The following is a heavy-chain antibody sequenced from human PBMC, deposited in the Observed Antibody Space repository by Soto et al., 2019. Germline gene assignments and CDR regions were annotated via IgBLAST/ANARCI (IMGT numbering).Heavy chain of an antibody. Sequence: PSQTLSLTCAISGDSVSSNSGAWNWIRQSPSRGLEWLGRTYYRSKWYSDYALSVKSRITFNADTAKNQFSLQLNSVTPEDTAVYYCAGEWLPDAYFDYWGQGTLVTVSS. D-gene: IGHD2-2*01. CDR2: TYYRSKWYS. CDR1: GDSVSSNSGA. CDR3: AGEWLPDAYFDY. V-gene: IGHV6-1*01. J-gene: IGHJ4*02.